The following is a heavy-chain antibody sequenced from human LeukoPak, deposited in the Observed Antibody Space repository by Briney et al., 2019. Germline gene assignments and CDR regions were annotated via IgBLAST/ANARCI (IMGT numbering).Heavy chain of an antibody. CDR2: IYPGDSDT. CDR3: ARHIAAASLDY. V-gene: IGHV5-51*01. Sequence: GESLKISCQGSGYSFTNYWIGWVRQMPEKGLEWMGIIYPGDSDTRYSPSFQGQVTISADKSISTAYLQWSSLKASDTAMYYCARHIAAASLDYWGQGTLVTVSS. D-gene: IGHD6-25*01. J-gene: IGHJ4*02. CDR1: GYSFTNYW.